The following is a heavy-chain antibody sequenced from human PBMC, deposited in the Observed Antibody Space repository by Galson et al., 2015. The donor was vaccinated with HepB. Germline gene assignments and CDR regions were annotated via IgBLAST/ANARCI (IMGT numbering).Heavy chain of an antibody. J-gene: IGHJ4*02. CDR1: GFTFSSYS. Sequence: SLRLSCAASGFTFSSYSMNWVRQAPGKGLEWVSSISSSSSYIYYADSVKGRFTISRDNAKNSLYLQMNSLRAEDTAVYYCARDPGYCSSTSCYASDYWGQGTLVTVSS. CDR2: ISSSSSYI. CDR3: ARDPGYCSSTSCYASDY. D-gene: IGHD2-2*01. V-gene: IGHV3-21*01.